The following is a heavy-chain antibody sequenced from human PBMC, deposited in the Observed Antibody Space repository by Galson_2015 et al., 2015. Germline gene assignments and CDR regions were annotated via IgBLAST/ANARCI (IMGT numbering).Heavy chain of an antibody. CDR3: ARSSRYSSSWRWFDP. V-gene: IGHV5-51*01. D-gene: IGHD6-13*01. Sequence: QSGAEVKKPGESLRISCKGSGYSFTSYWVGWVRQMPGKGLEWMGIIYPGDSDTRYSPSFQGQVTISADKSISTAYLQWSSLKASDTAMYYCARSSRYSSSWRWFDPWGQGTLVTVSS. CDR1: GYSFTSYW. J-gene: IGHJ5*02. CDR2: IYPGDSDT.